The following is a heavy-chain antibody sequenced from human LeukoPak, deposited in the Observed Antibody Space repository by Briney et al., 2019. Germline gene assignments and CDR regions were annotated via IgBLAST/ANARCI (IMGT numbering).Heavy chain of an antibody. CDR3: AWRELLSSSSGP. J-gene: IGHJ5*02. Sequence: APLQISCQAFGYTFTNYWIGWVRGLPGKSLEWMGVIYPGDSRTRYNPSFQGQVTISADKSVNTAYLQWSRLKASDTAIYYCAWRELLSSSSGPWGQGTLVTVSS. CDR2: IYPGDSRT. V-gene: IGHV5-51*01. CDR1: GYTFTNYW. D-gene: IGHD6-6*01.